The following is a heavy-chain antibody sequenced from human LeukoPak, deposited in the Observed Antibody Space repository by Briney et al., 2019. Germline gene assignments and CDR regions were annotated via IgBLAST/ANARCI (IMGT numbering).Heavy chain of an antibody. J-gene: IGHJ6*03. CDR2: ISDSGGAT. CDR3: AKDGGLLWFGELPRTFYYMDV. Sequence: GGSLRLSCAASGFTFSNYGMSWVRQAPGKGLEWVSSISDSGGATYYADSVKGRFTISRDNSKNTLYLQMNSLRAEDTAVYYCAKDGGLLWFGELPRTFYYMDVWGKGTTVTVSS. V-gene: IGHV3-23*01. CDR1: GFTFSNYG. D-gene: IGHD3-10*01.